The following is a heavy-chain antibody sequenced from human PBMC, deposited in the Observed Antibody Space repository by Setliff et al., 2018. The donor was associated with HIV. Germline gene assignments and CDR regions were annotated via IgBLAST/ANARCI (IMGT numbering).Heavy chain of an antibody. CDR2: IGTGGDT. Sequence: PGGSLRLSCEASGFTFSDYDFHWVRQDAGKGLEWVSAIGTGGDTYYVDSVKGRFTISRENARNSLYLQMNSLRVGDTAVYYCAREIRTVYTGGHYFYGIDVWGQGTAVTVSS. CDR1: GFTFSDYD. D-gene: IGHD3-16*01. CDR3: AREIRTVYTGGHYFYGIDV. J-gene: IGHJ6*02. V-gene: IGHV3-13*01.